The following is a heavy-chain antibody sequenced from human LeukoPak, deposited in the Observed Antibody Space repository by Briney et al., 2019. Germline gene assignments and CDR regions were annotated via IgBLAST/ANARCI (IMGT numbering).Heavy chain of an antibody. J-gene: IGHJ3*02. D-gene: IGHD5-18*01. CDR1: GGSISSYY. CDR3: ARAREWIQLRDAFDI. Sequence: PSETLSLTCTVSGGSISSYYWSWIRQPPGKGLGWIGYIYYSGSTNYNPSLKSRVTISVDTSKNQFSLKLSSVTAADTAVYYCARAREWIQLRDAFDIWGQGTMVTVSS. V-gene: IGHV4-59*01. CDR2: IYYSGST.